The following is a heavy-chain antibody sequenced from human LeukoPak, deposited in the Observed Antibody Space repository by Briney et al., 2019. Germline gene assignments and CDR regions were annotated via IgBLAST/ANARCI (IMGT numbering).Heavy chain of an antibody. CDR1: GFTFSNYA. D-gene: IGHD2-21*02. Sequence: PGGSLRLSCAASGFTFSNYAMTWVRQAPGKGLVWVARINPDGSGATYADSVKGRFTISRDNAKNTLYLQMNSLRAEDTAVYDCARAVVVSAADYWGQGTLVTVSS. CDR2: INPDGSGA. CDR3: ARAVVVSAADY. J-gene: IGHJ4*02. V-gene: IGHV3-74*01.